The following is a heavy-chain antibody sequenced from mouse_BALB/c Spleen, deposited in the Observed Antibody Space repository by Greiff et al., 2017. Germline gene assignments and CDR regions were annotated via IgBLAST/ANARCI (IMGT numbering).Heavy chain of an antibody. D-gene: IGHD3-2*01. V-gene: IGHV1-63*02. J-gene: IGHJ4*01. CDR3: ARSDSSGPHYYAMDY. Sequence: QVQLQQSGAELVRPGTSVKISCKASGYTFTNYWLGWVKQRPGHGLEWIGDIYPGGGYTNYNEKFKGKATLTADTSSSTAYMQLSSLTSEDSAVYFCARSDSSGPHYYAMDYWGQGTSVTVSS. CDR1: GYTFTNYW. CDR2: IYPGGGYT.